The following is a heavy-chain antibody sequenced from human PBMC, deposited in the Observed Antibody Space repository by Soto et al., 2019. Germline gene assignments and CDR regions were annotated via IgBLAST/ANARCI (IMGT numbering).Heavy chain of an antibody. J-gene: IGHJ4*02. CDR1: GFTFSSYA. Sequence: GGSLRLSCAASGFTFSSYAMSWVRQAPGKGLEWVSAISGSGGSTYYADSVKGRFTISRDNSKNTLYLQMNSLRAEDTAVYYCAKVGALWTLRFYFDYWGQGTLVTVSS. CDR2: ISGSGGST. D-gene: IGHD2-21*01. CDR3: AKVGALWTLRFYFDY. V-gene: IGHV3-23*01.